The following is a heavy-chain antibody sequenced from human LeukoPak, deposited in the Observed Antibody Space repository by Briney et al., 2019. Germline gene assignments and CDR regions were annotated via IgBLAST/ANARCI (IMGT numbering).Heavy chain of an antibody. V-gene: IGHV5-51*01. D-gene: IGHD3-22*01. CDR2: IYPGDSDT. Sequence: GESLQISCKGSGYSFTSYWIGWVRQMPGKGLEWMGIIYPGDSDTRYSPSFQGQVTISADKSISTAYLQWSSLKASDTAMYYCARLGYDSSGYYSPLVYWGQGTLVTVSS. CDR1: GYSFTSYW. J-gene: IGHJ4*02. CDR3: ARLGYDSSGYYSPLVY.